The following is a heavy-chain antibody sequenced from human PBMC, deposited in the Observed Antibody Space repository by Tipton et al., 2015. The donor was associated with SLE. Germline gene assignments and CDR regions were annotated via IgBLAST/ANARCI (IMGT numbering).Heavy chain of an antibody. V-gene: IGHV3-21*01. D-gene: IGHD2-8*01. CDR3: ASFPYGYYMDV. Sequence: SLRLSCAASGFSFNTYTMNWVRQAPGKGLEWVSSISSSSNFIYYADSVKGRFTISRDNAKNSLYLQMNSLRAEDTAVYYCASFPYGYYMDVWGKGTTVTASS. J-gene: IGHJ6*03. CDR1: GFSFNTYT. CDR2: ISSSSNFI.